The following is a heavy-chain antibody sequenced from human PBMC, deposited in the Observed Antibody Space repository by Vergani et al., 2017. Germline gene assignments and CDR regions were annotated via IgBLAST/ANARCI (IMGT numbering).Heavy chain of an antibody. CDR2: IHNRGKN. Sequence: QVRLEESGPGLVKPSETLSLTCSVSGYSIGSGFYWAWIRQSPGEGLQWLTSIHNRGKNYHNPSLKSRVSVSLDTSKNRVSLNLTSVTATDTDVYYCARSQGDYWYFDLWGPGSLVTVSS. J-gene: IGHJ2*01. CDR3: ARSQGDYWYFDL. V-gene: IGHV4-38-2*01. D-gene: IGHD2-21*01. CDR1: GYSIGSGFY.